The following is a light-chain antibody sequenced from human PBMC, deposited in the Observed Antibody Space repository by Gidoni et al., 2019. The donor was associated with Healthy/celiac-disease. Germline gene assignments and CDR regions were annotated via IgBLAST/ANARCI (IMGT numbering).Light chain of an antibody. J-gene: IGKJ1*01. CDR1: PGISNY. CDR3: QKYNSAPWT. Sequence: DIQITPSPSSLSASVGDRVTITCRASPGISNYLAWYQQKPGKVPTLLIYAASTLQSGVPSRFSGSGSGTDFTLTISSLQPEDVATYYCQKYNSAPWTFGQGTKVEIK. CDR2: AAS. V-gene: IGKV1-27*01.